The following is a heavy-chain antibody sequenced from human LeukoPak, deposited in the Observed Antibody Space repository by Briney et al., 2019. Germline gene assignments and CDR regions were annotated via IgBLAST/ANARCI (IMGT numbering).Heavy chain of an antibody. V-gene: IGHV3-30-3*01. J-gene: IGHJ4*02. CDR2: ISYDGSNK. Sequence: PGGSLRLSCAASGFTFSSYAMHWVRQAPGKGLEWVAVISYDGSNKYYADSVKGRFTISRDNSKNSLYLQMNSLRAEDTALYYCAKDHEWELRPYYFDYWGQGTLVTVSS. CDR3: AKDHEWELRPYYFDY. CDR1: GFTFSSYA. D-gene: IGHD1-26*01.